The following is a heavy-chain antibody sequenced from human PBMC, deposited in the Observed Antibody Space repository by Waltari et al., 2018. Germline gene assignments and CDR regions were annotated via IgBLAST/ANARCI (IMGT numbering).Heavy chain of an antibody. J-gene: IGHJ4*02. CDR3: AKGVYSPRDYFDY. CDR2: ISCSGGST. D-gene: IGHD6-13*01. Sequence: EVQLLESGGGLVQPGGSLRLSCAASGFTFSSYAMSWVRQAPVKGLEWVAAISCSGGSTCNADSGKGRFTISRDNSKNTLYLQMNSLRAEDTAVYYCAKGVYSPRDYFDYWGQGTLVTVSS. V-gene: IGHV3-23*01. CDR1: GFTFSSYA.